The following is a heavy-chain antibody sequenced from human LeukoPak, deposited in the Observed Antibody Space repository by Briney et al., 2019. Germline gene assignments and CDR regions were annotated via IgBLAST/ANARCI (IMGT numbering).Heavy chain of an antibody. J-gene: IGHJ4*02. CDR2: ISGSGGST. D-gene: IGHD2-8*02. V-gene: IGHV3-23*01. CDR1: GFTFSSYA. CDR3: AGGYWNYFDY. Sequence: GGSLRLSCAASGFTFSSYAMSWVRQAPGQGLEWVSAISGSGGSTYYADSVKGRFTISRDNSKNTLYLQMNSLRAEDTAVYYCAGGYWNYFDYWGQGTLVTVSS.